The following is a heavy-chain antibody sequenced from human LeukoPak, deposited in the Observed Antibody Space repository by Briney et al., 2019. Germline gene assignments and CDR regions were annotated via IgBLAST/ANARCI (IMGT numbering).Heavy chain of an antibody. CDR2: ISSSSSYI. CDR1: GFTFSSYS. CDR3: AREKGPYYYYMDV. J-gene: IGHJ6*03. V-gene: IGHV3-21*01. Sequence: GGSLRLSCAASGFTFSSYSMNWVRQAPGKGLEWVSSISSSSSYIYYADSVKGRFTISRDNAKNSLYLQMNSLRAEDTAVYYCAREKGPYYYYMDVWGKGTTVTVSS.